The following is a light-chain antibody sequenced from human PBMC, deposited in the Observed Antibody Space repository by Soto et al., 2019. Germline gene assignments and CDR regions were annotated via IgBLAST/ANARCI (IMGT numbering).Light chain of an antibody. CDR2: GAS. J-gene: IGKJ2*01. CDR3: QQYNNWPPYT. Sequence: EMVMTQSPATLSVSPGERATLSCRASQSVSSNLAWYQQKPGQAPRLLIYGASTRATGIPARFSGSGSGTEFTLTISSLQSEDFAGYYGQQYNNWPPYTFGQGTKLEIK. CDR1: QSVSSN. V-gene: IGKV3-15*01.